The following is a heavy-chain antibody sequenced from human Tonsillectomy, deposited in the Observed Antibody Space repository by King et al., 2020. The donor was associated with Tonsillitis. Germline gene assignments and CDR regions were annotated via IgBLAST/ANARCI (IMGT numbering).Heavy chain of an antibody. CDR2: IYYIGNT. Sequence: VQLQESGPGLVKPSETLSLTCAVSGGSITSYFWSWVRQPPGEGLEWIGYIYYIGNTNYNPSLKSRGTISVDTSKHHFSLELRSVTAADTAMYYCARGGGGYRDSFYHYMDVWGKGTSVTVSS. V-gene: IGHV4-59*01. D-gene: IGHD5-24*01. CDR3: ARGGGGYRDSFYHYMDV. CDR1: GGSITSYF. J-gene: IGHJ6*03.